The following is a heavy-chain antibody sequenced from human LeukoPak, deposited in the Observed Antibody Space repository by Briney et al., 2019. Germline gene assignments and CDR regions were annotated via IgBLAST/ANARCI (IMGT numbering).Heavy chain of an antibody. D-gene: IGHD2-21*02. J-gene: IGHJ4*02. CDR1: NYSISSGYY. V-gene: IGHV4-38-2*02. CDR2: ISHGGST. Sequence: SETLSLTCTVSNYSISSGYYWGWIRQSPGKGLEWIGSISHGGSTYYNPSLRSRVIVSVDTSKNHFSLKMNSVTAADTAVYYCARDLASCAGDCYSDGFDHCGQGTLVTVSS. CDR3: ARDLASCAGDCYSDGFDH.